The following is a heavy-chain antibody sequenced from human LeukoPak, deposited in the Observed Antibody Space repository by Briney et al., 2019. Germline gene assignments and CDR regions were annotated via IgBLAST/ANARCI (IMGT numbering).Heavy chain of an antibody. CDR2: IYYSGNT. CDR1: GGSISSSSYY. CDR3: ASLWRYCSSTSCSPDY. D-gene: IGHD2-2*01. V-gene: IGHV4-39*01. J-gene: IGHJ4*02. Sequence: SETLSLTCTVSGGSISSSSYYWGWIRQPPGKGLERIGSIYYSGNTYYNPSLKSRVTISVDTSKNQFSLKLSSVTAADTAVYYCASLWRYCSSTSCSPDYWGQGTLVTVSS.